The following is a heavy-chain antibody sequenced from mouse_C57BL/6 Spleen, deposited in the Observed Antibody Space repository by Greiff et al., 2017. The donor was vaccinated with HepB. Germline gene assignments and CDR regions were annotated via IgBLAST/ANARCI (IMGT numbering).Heavy chain of an antibody. J-gene: IGHJ4*01. CDR1: GFTFSDYY. CDR3: ARHDYDDAMDY. V-gene: IGHV5-12*01. CDR2: ISNGGGST. Sequence: DVKLQESGGGLVQPGGSLKLSCAASGFTFSDYYMYWVRQTPEKRLEWVAYISNGGGSTYYPDTVKGRFTISRDNAKNTLYLQMSRLKSEDTAMYYCARHDYDDAMDYWGQGTSVTVSS. D-gene: IGHD2-4*01.